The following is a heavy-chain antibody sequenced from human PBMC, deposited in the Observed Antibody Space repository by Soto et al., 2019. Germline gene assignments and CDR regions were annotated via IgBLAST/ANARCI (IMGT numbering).Heavy chain of an antibody. Sequence: QVQLVESGGGVVQPGRSLRLSCAASGFTFSSYGMHWVRQAPGKGLEWVAVIWYDGSNKYYADSVKGRFTISRDNSKNTLYLQMNSLRAEDTAVYYCARERANHPRVPFDYWGQGTLVTVSS. CDR1: GFTFSSYG. CDR2: IWYDGSNK. V-gene: IGHV3-33*01. CDR3: ARERANHPRVPFDY. J-gene: IGHJ4*02.